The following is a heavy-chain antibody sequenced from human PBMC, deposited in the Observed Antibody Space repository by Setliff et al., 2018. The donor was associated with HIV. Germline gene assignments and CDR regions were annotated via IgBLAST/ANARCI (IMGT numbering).Heavy chain of an antibody. V-gene: IGHV1-2*02. CDR3: YYCAKDKTSTWYGGIDF. Sequence: ASVKVSCKTSGYIFTDYYMHWVRQAPGQGLGWMGWINPNSGDTNYAQKFQGRVTMTRDTSITTAYMELKWLRSDDTADTAVYYCAKDKTSTWYGGIDFWGQGTLVTVSS. CDR1: GYIFTDYY. J-gene: IGHJ4*02. D-gene: IGHD6-13*01. CDR2: INPNSGDT.